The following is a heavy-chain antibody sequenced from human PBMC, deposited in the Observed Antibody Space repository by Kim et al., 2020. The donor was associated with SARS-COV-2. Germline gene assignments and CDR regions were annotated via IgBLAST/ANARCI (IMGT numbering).Heavy chain of an antibody. CDR3: ARDHWGQGTLDY. Sequence: ASVKVSCKASGYPFTSYYVHWVRQAPGQGLAWMGIINPSVVNTNYAQQFQGRVTMTRDKSTSTAYMELSRLSSEDTAEYYCARDHWGQGTLDYWGQGNL. D-gene: IGHD3-16*01. J-gene: IGHJ4*02. CDR2: INPSVVNT. V-gene: IGHV1-46*01. CDR1: GYPFTSYY.